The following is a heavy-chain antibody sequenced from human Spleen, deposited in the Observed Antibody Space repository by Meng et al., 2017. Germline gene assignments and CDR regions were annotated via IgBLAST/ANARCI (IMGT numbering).Heavy chain of an antibody. V-gene: IGHV4-34*01. J-gene: IGHJ4*02. CDR2: INHSGST. CDR3: ARGPTTMAHDFDY. CDR1: GGSFSDYY. D-gene: IGHD5-24*01. Sequence: QGGAGLLNPSVPLSLTCVSSGGSFSDYYWSWIRQPPGKGLEWIGEINHSGSTNSNPSLESRATISVDTSQNNLSLKLSSVTAADSAVYYCARGPTTMAHDFDYWGQGTLVTVSS.